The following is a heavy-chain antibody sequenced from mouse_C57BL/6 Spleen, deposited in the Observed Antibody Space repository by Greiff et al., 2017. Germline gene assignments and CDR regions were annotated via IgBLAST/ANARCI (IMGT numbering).Heavy chain of an antibody. J-gene: IGHJ4*01. Sequence: EVKVVESGGGLVKPGGSLKLSCAASGFTFSSYTMSWVRQTPEKRLEWVATISGGGGNTYYPDSVKGRFTISRDNAKNTLYLQMSSLRSEDTALYYCARHYDYDDGYYAMDYWGQGTSVTVSS. CDR1: GFTFSSYT. CDR2: ISGGGGNT. CDR3: ARHYDYDDGYYAMDY. D-gene: IGHD2-4*01. V-gene: IGHV5-9*01.